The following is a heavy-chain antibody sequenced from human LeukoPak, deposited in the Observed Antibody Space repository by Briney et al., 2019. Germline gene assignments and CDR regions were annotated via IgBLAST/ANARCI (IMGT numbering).Heavy chain of an antibody. D-gene: IGHD3-9*01. Sequence: SETLSLTCTVSGGSISSYYWSWIRQPPGKGLEWIGYIYYSGSTNYNPSLKSRVTISVDTSKNQFSLKLSSVTAADTAVYYCARAGTYYDIPYAFDIWGQGTMVTVSS. J-gene: IGHJ3*02. CDR2: IYYSGST. CDR1: GGSISSYY. CDR3: ARAGTYYDIPYAFDI. V-gene: IGHV4-59*08.